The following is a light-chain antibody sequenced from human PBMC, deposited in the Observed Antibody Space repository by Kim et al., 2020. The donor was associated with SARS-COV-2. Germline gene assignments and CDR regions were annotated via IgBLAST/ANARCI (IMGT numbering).Light chain of an antibody. CDR2: DAS. CDR3: QQRSEWPLT. J-gene: IGKJ4*01. CDR1: QDIVTY. V-gene: IGKV3-11*01. Sequence: EIVLTQSPATLSLSPGERATLSCRASQDIVTYLGWYQQKPGQAPRLLIWDASNRATGIPARFSGSGSGTDFTLSISSLEPEDSAVYYCQQRSEWPLTFGGGTKLEI.